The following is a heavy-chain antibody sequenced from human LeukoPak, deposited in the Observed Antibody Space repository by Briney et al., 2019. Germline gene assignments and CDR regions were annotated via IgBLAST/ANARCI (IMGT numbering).Heavy chain of an antibody. CDR2: ISNSGSTI. CDR3: ARDGKDYDSSGYHFDY. Sequence: GGSLRLSCAASGFTFSSYEINWVRQAPGKGLEWASYISNSGSTIYYADSVKGRFTISRDNAKNLLYLQMNSLRAEDTAVYYCARDGKDYDSSGYHFDYWGQGTLVTVSS. CDR1: GFTFSSYE. D-gene: IGHD3-22*01. V-gene: IGHV3-48*03. J-gene: IGHJ4*02.